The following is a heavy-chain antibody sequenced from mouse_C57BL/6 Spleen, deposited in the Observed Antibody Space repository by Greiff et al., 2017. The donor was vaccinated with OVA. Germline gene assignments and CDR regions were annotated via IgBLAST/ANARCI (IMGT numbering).Heavy chain of an antibody. J-gene: IGHJ3*01. Sequence: VQLQESGAELVKPGASVKISCKASGYAFSSYWMNWVKQRPGKGLEWIGQIYPGDGDTNYNGKFKGKATLTADTSSSTAYMQLSSLTSEDSAVYFCARVANWDAWFAYWGQGTLVTVSA. CDR2: IYPGDGDT. CDR3: ARVANWDAWFAY. CDR1: GYAFSSYW. V-gene: IGHV1-80*01. D-gene: IGHD4-1*01.